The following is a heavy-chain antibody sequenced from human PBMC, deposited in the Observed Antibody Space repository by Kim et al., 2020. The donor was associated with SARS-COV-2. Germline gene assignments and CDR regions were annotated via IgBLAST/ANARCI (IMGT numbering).Heavy chain of an antibody. V-gene: IGHV1-3*01. J-gene: IGHJ5*02. Sequence: ASVKVSCKASGYTFTSYAMHWVRQAPGQRLEWMGWINAGNGNTKYSQKFQGRVTITRDTSASTAYMELSSLRSEDTAVYYCARNQRRDYYGSGSYLAWGQGTLVTVSS. D-gene: IGHD3-10*01. CDR3: ARNQRRDYYGSGSYLA. CDR2: INAGNGNT. CDR1: GYTFTSYA.